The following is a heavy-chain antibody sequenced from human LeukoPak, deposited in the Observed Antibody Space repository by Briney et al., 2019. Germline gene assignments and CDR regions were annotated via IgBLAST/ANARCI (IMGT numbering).Heavy chain of an antibody. J-gene: IGHJ6*03. CDR2: ISSSSSYI. V-gene: IGHV3-21*01. CDR1: GFTFSSYS. D-gene: IGHD3-16*01. Sequence: GGSLGLSCAASGFTFSSYSMNWVRQAPGKGLEWVSSISSSSSYIYYADSVKGRFTISRDNAKNSLYLQMNSLRAEDTAVYYCARDGGGNYYYYYMDVWGKGTTVTVSS. CDR3: ARDGGGNYYYYYMDV.